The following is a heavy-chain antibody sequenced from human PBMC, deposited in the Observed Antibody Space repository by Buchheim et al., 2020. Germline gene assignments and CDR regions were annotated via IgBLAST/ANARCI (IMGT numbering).Heavy chain of an antibody. CDR2: IIPILGIA. CDR1: GGTFSSYT. Sequence: QVQLVQSGAEVKKPGSSVKVSCKASGGTFSSYTISWVRQAPGQGLEWMGRIIPILGIANYAQKFQGRVTITADKSTSTAYMELSSLRSEDTAVYYCARGLAVADYYYYYGMDVWGQGTT. J-gene: IGHJ6*02. CDR3: ARGLAVADYYYYYGMDV. V-gene: IGHV1-69*02. D-gene: IGHD6-19*01.